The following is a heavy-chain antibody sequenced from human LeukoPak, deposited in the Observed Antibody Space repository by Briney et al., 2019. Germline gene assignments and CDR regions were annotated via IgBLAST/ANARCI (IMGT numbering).Heavy chain of an antibody. J-gene: IGHJ3*02. CDR3: ARDRSGYSYGGDAFDI. V-gene: IGHV4-61*02. CDR1: GGSISSGSYY. Sequence: SETLSLTCTVSGGSISSGSYYWSWIRQPAGKGLEWIGRIYTSGSTNYNPSLKSRVTISVDTSKNQFSLKLSSVTAADTAVYYCARDRSGYSYGGDAFDIWGQGTMVTVSS. D-gene: IGHD5-18*01. CDR2: IYTSGST.